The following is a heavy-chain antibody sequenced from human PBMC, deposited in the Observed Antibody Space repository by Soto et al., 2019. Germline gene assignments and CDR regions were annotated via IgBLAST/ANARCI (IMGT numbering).Heavy chain of an antibody. Sequence: GGSLRLSCAASGFTFSSYWMTWVRQAPGKGLEWVANIKQDGSEKYYVDSVKGRFTISRDNAKNSLYLQMNSLRAEDTAVYYCLGETAGSDAFDIWGQGTMVTVSS. V-gene: IGHV3-7*01. J-gene: IGHJ3*02. CDR1: GFTFSSYW. CDR2: IKQDGSEK. CDR3: LGETAGSDAFDI. D-gene: IGHD6-13*01.